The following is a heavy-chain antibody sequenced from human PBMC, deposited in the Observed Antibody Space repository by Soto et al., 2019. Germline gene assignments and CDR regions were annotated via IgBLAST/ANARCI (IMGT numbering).Heavy chain of an antibody. V-gene: IGHV4-4*02. Sequence: QMQLQESGPGLVKPSETLSLTCAVSSASISSEQWWSWVRQPPGKGLEWIGEIHHSGNTNSNPSLKRRVPMSVDKSKNQFSLNLNSLTAADTAVYYCARSFGWYAIDQWSQGTLVTVSS. CDR2: IHHSGNT. J-gene: IGHJ4*02. CDR3: ARSFGWYAIDQ. CDR1: SASISSEQW. D-gene: IGHD6-19*01.